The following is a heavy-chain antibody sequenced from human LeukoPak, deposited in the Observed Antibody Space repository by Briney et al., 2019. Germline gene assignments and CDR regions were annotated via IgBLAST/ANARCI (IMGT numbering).Heavy chain of an antibody. D-gene: IGHD4-17*01. CDR3: ARVAVTVRRGYMDV. Sequence: PSETLSLTCTVSGGSISSYYWSWIRQPAGKGLEWIGRIYISGSTNYNPSLKSRVTMSVGTSKNQFSLKLSSVTAADTAVYYCARVAVTVRRGYMDVWGKGTTVTVSS. J-gene: IGHJ6*03. CDR1: GGSISSYY. CDR2: IYISGST. V-gene: IGHV4-4*07.